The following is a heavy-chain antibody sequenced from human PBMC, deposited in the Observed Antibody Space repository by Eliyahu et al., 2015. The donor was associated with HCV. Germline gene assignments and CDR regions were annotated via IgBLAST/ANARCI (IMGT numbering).Heavy chain of an antibody. CDR1: GYTFTDYY. CDR3: ARDGCSGGSCSPNYYYGMDV. Sequence: QVQLVQSGAEVKKPGASVRVSCKASGYTFTDYYIHWVRQAPGQGLEWMGWINPTSGNTNYAEKFQGRVTMTRDTSISTAYMEVGRLRSDDTAVYYCARDGCSGGSCSPNYYYGMDVWGQGTTVTVSS. CDR2: INPTSGNT. D-gene: IGHD2-15*01. J-gene: IGHJ6*02. V-gene: IGHV1-2*02.